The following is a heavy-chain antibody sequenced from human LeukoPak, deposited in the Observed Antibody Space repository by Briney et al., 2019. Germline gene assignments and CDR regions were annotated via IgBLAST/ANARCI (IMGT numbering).Heavy chain of an antibody. J-gene: IGHJ4*02. V-gene: IGHV3-73*01. Sequence: PGGSLRLSCAASGFIFSGSDMHWVRQASGKGLEWVGRVTTKPNNYATTYGASVKGRFTISRDDSANTAYLQMNSLKTEDTAVYYCAKWHYDFWSGYDTGVDYWGQGTLVTVSS. CDR1: GFIFSGSD. CDR2: VTTKPNNYAT. D-gene: IGHD3-3*01. CDR3: AKWHYDFWSGYDTGVDY.